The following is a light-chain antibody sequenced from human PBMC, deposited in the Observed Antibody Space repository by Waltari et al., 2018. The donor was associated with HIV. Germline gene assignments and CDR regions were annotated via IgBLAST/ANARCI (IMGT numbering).Light chain of an antibody. J-gene: IGKJ4*01. V-gene: IGKV3-11*01. CDR3: QHRSSWPPT. Sequence: EIVLTQSPATLSLSPGKRATLSCRASTSIYVHLGWYQHKPGQPPRLLVYDSSKRVTDIPARFSGSGSVANFTLTISSLEPEDFAVYYCQHRSSWPPTFGGGTRIEI. CDR1: TSIYVH. CDR2: DSS.